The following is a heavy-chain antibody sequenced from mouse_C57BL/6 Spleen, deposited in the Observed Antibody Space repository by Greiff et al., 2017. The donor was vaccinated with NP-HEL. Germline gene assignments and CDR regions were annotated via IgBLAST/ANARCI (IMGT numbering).Heavy chain of an antibody. Sequence: QVQLKESGAELVKPGASVKLSCKASGYTFTKYTIHWVKQRSGQGLEWIGWFYPGSGSIKYNEKFKDKATLTADKSSSTVYMELSRLTSEDSAVYFCARHETTVVANYAMDYWGQGTSVTVSS. V-gene: IGHV1-62-2*01. CDR1: GYTFTKYT. J-gene: IGHJ4*01. CDR2: FYPGSGSI. D-gene: IGHD1-1*01. CDR3: ARHETTVVANYAMDY.